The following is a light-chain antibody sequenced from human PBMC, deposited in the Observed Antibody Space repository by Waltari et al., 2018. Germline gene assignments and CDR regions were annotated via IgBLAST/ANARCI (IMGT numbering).Light chain of an antibody. V-gene: IGKV1D-12*01. CDR1: QGISSW. CDR3: RQANSFP. CDR2: AAS. Sequence: DIQMTQSPSSVSASVGERVTFTCRSSQGISSWLAWYQQKPGKAPKLLIYAASSLQSGVSSRFSGNGAGTDFTHTISCLQPEDFATDYCRQANSFPFDGGTKVEIK. J-gene: IGKJ4*01.